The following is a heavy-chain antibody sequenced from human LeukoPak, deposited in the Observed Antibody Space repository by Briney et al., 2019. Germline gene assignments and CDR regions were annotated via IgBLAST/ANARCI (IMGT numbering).Heavy chain of an antibody. CDR1: GGPIRDFY. CDR3: ARHRSSGWPGSSDY. Sequence: SETLSLTCTVSGGPIRDFYWSWIRLPPGKGLEWIGYTYHSGSTSYNPSLESRVATSVDMSKSQFSLDLSSVTAADTAVYYCARHRSSGWPGSSDYWGQGTLVTVSS. D-gene: IGHD6-19*01. V-gene: IGHV4-59*08. CDR2: TYHSGST. J-gene: IGHJ4*02.